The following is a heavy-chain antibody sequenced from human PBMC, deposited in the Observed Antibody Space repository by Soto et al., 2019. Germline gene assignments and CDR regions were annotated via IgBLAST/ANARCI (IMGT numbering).Heavy chain of an antibody. V-gene: IGHV2-5*02. CDR2: IYWDDDK. CDR1: GFSLTTSGVG. J-gene: IGHJ4*02. CDR3: AHRGYMYGNWDHGYFDY. Sequence: QITLKESGPTRVKPTQTLALTCTFSGFSLTTSGVGVSWIRKTPGEALEWLAVIYWDDDKRYNPSLKSRLTNTKDPPKNQVVLTMAYMDPMDTATYFCAHRGYMYGNWDHGYFDYWGQGTLVTVSS. D-gene: IGHD5-18*01.